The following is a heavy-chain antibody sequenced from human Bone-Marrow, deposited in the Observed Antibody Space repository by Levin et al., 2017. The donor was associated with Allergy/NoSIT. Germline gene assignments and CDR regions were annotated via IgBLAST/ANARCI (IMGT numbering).Heavy chain of an antibody. D-gene: IGHD1-26*01. Sequence: PGGSLRLSCAASGFTFRDYYMTWIRQAPGKGLEWVSHSSGSGATIYHADSVKGRFTISRDNGKNLLYLQMDSLRAEDTALYYCARGPIRGAPSYLYHAGMDVWGQGTTVTVSS. CDR3: ARGPIRGAPSYLYHAGMDV. J-gene: IGHJ6*02. CDR2: SSGSGATI. CDR1: GFTFRDYY. V-gene: IGHV3-11*01.